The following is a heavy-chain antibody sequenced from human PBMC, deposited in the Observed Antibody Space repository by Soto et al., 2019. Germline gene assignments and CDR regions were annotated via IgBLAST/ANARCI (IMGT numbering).Heavy chain of an antibody. Sequence: GGSLRLSCAASGFTFSSYGMHWVRQAPGKGLEWVAVISYDGSNKYYADSVKGRFTISRDNSKNTLYLQMNSLRAEDTAVYYCAKDQGFSGYYYKDHYWGQGTLVTVSS. CDR1: GFTFSSYG. D-gene: IGHD3-22*01. CDR2: ISYDGSNK. V-gene: IGHV3-30*18. J-gene: IGHJ4*02. CDR3: AKDQGFSGYYYKDHY.